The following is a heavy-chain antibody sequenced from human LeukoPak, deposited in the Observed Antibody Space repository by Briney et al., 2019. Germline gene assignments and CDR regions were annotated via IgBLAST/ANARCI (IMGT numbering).Heavy chain of an antibody. V-gene: IGHV4-61*02. CDR3: ARDRRYDFWSCEWEGHYYYMDV. CDR1: GGSISSGSYY. CDR2: IYTSGST. J-gene: IGHJ6*03. D-gene: IGHD3-3*01. Sequence: SETLSLTCTVSGGSISSGSYYWSWIRQPAGKGLEWIGRIYTSGSTNYNPSLKSRVTISVDTSKNQFSLKLSSVTAADTAVYYCARDRRYDFWSCEWEGHYYYMDVWGKGTTVTVSS.